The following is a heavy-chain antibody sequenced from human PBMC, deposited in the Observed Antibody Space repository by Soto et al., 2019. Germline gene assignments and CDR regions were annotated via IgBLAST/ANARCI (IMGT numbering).Heavy chain of an antibody. D-gene: IGHD2-8*01. V-gene: IGHV3-21*01. CDR3: ARDGDCTNGVCYYYGMDV. J-gene: IGHJ6*02. CDR1: GFTFSSYS. Sequence: GGSLRLSCAASGFTFSSYSMNWVRQAPGKGLEWVSSISSSSSYIYYADSVKGRFTISRDNAKNSLYLQMNSLRAEDTAVYYCARDGDCTNGVCYYYGMDVWGQGTTVTVSS. CDR2: ISSSSSYI.